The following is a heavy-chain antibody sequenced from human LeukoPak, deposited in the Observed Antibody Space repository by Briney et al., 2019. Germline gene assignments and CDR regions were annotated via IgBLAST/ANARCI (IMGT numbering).Heavy chain of an antibody. D-gene: IGHD3-10*01. V-gene: IGHV3-7*01. J-gene: IGHJ4*02. Sequence: GGSLRLSCAASGFTFRNYWMNWVRQAPGKGLEWVANIQQGGSEKYYVDSVKGRFVISRDNAKNALFLQMNSLRSEDTAVYYCASGGLLLYFGGVIDYWGQGALVTVSS. CDR1: GFTFRNYW. CDR2: IQQGGSEK. CDR3: ASGGLLLYFGGVIDY.